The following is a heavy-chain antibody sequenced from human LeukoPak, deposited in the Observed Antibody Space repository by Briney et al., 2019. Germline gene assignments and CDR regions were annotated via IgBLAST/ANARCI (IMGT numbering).Heavy chain of an antibody. D-gene: IGHD6-13*01. Sequence: SVKVSCKASGYTFTSYDISWVRQTPGQGLEWMGGIIPIFGTANYAQKFQGRVTITADKSTSTAYMELSSLRSEDTAVYYCASRIAAAGTTDDYWGQGTLVTVSS. V-gene: IGHV1-69*06. J-gene: IGHJ4*02. CDR3: ASRIAAAGTTDDY. CDR1: GYTFTSYD. CDR2: IIPIFGTA.